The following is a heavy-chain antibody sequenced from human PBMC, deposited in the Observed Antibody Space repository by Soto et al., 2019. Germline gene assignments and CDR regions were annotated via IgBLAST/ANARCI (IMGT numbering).Heavy chain of an antibody. V-gene: IGHV3-30*18. CDR3: AKEPGDGYNSADAFEI. CDR1: GFTFSSYG. J-gene: IGHJ3*02. CDR2: ISYDGSNK. Sequence: QVQLVESGGGVVQPGRYLRLSCAASGFTFSSYGMHCVRQAPGKGLEWVAVISYDGSNKYYADFVKGGLTISRDNSKNALYLKINSVRAEDTAVYYCAKEPGDGYNSADAFEICGQGTMVTVSS. D-gene: IGHD1-1*01.